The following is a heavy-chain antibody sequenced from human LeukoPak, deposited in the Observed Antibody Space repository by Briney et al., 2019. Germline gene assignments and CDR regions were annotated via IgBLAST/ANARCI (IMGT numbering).Heavy chain of an antibody. V-gene: IGHV4-39*07. J-gene: IGHJ4*02. Sequence: SETLSLTCTVSGGSISSSSYYWGWIRQPPGKGLEWIGSIYYSGSTNYNPSLKSRVTISVDTSKNQFSLKLSSVTAADTAVYYCARETWAVAGTVIDYWGQGTLDTVSS. CDR1: GGSISSSSYY. D-gene: IGHD6-19*01. CDR2: IYYSGST. CDR3: ARETWAVAGTVIDY.